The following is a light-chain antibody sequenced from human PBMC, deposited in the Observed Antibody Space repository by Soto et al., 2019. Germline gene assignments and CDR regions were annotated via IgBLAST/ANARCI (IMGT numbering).Light chain of an antibody. CDR2: DAS. J-gene: IGKJ4*01. Sequence: EIVMTQSPATLSVSPGERVTLPCRASQSVMNNLAWYQHKPGQAPRLLIYDASRRATGIPARFSGSGSGTDFTLTISSLEPEDSAVYYCQHRNDWPLTFGGGTKVDIK. CDR3: QHRNDWPLT. V-gene: IGKV3D-15*01. CDR1: QSVMNN.